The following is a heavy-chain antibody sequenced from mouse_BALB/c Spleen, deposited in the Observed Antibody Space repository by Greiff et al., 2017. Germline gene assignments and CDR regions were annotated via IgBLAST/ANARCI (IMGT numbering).Heavy chain of an antibody. J-gene: IGHJ4*01. Sequence: EGKLMESGGDLVKPGGSLKLSCAASGFTFSSYGMSWVRQTPDKRLEWVATISSGGSYTYYPDSVKGRFTISRDNAKNTLYLQMSSLKSEDTAMYYCARDAMDYWGQGTSVTVSS. CDR2: ISSGGSYT. CDR1: GFTFSSYG. V-gene: IGHV5-6*01. CDR3: ARDAMDY.